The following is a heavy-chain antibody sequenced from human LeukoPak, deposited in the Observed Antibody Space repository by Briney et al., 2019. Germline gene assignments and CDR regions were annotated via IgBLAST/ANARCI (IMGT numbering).Heavy chain of an antibody. J-gene: IGHJ4*02. CDR1: GFTFSSYW. V-gene: IGHV3-7*01. CDR3: ARLTGYYSSSWYY. D-gene: IGHD6-13*01. CDR2: IKQDGSEK. Sequence: PGGSLRLSCAASGFTFSSYWMSWVRQAPGKGLEWVANIKQDGSEKYYVDSVKGRFTISRGNAKNSLYLQMNSLRAEDMAVYYCARLTGYYSSSWYYWGQGTLVTVSS.